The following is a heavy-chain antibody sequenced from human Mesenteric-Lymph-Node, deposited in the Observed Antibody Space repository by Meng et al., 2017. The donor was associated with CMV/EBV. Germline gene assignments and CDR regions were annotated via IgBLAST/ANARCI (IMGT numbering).Heavy chain of an antibody. CDR1: GFTFSIYA. Sequence: GGSLRLSCAASGFTFSIYAMTWVRQAPGKGLEWVSGISGSGGGTYYADSVKGRFTISRDNSNNTLYLQMNTLRAEDTAVYFCARDFWSGYGDYWGQGTLVTVSS. V-gene: IGHV3-23*01. D-gene: IGHD3-3*01. CDR2: ISGSGGGT. CDR3: ARDFWSGYGDY. J-gene: IGHJ4*02.